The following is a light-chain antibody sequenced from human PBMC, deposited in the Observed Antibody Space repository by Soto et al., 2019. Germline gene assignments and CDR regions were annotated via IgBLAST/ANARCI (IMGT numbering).Light chain of an antibody. J-gene: IGKJ2*01. CDR1: QSVSSSY. V-gene: IGKV3-20*01. CDR2: DAS. Sequence: EIVLTQSPGTLSLSPGERATLSCRASQSVSSSYLAWYQQKPGQAPRLLIYDASSRATGIPDRFSGSGSGTDFPLIISRLEPEDFAVYYCQQYGSSPYTFGQGTKLEIK. CDR3: QQYGSSPYT.